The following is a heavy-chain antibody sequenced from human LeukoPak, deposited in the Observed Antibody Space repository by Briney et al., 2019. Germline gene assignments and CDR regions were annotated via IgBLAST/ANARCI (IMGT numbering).Heavy chain of an antibody. J-gene: IGHJ4*02. CDR3: ARTGIIGYCSGGSCPFDY. CDR2: SYYSGST. V-gene: IGHV4-59*01. CDR1: GGSISSYY. D-gene: IGHD2-15*01. Sequence: SETLSLTCTVSGGSISSYYWSWIRQPPGKGLEWIGYSYYSGSTNYKPSLKSRVTISVDTSKNQFSLKLSSVTAADTAVYHCARTGIIGYCSGGSCPFDYWGQGTLVTVSS.